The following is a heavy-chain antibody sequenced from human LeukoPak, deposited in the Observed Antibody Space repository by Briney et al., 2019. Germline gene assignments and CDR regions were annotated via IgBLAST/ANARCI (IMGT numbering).Heavy chain of an antibody. J-gene: IGHJ5*02. CDR2: VFYSGST. Sequence: PSETLSLTCTVSDGSIYTYYWSWIRQPPGKGLEWIGYVFYSGSTNYNPSLKSRVTISLDTSKNQFSLKLTSVTAADTAVYYCATVVSGSSGCWFDPWGQGTLVTVSS. V-gene: IGHV4-59*08. D-gene: IGHD3-22*01. CDR1: DGSIYTYY. CDR3: ATVVSGSSGCWFDP.